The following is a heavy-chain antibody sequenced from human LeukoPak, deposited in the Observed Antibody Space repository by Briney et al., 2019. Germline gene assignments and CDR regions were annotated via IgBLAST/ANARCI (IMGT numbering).Heavy chain of an antibody. D-gene: IGHD4-11*01. CDR2: IYPSGST. J-gene: IGHJ4*02. Sequence: SETLSLTCAVSGYSITSGYYWAWIRQPPGKGLEWIGNIYPSGSTYYNASLQSRVTISVDTSKNQFSLKLSSVTAADTAVYYCARRYSNYFFDYWGQGTLVTVSS. CDR3: ARRYSNYFFDY. V-gene: IGHV4-38-2*01. CDR1: GYSITSGYY.